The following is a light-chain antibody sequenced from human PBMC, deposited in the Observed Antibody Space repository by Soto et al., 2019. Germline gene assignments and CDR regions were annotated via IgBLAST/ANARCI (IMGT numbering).Light chain of an antibody. CDR2: DAS. CDR1: QSISTY. V-gene: IGKV3-11*01. CDR3: QQRFNWPRT. J-gene: IGKJ1*01. Sequence: EIVLTQSPATLSLSPGESATLSCRASQSISTYLAWYQQKPGQAPRLLIYDASKRITGIPARFSGSGSGTDFTLTIRSLEPEDFAVYYCQQRFNWPRTFGQGTKVDIK.